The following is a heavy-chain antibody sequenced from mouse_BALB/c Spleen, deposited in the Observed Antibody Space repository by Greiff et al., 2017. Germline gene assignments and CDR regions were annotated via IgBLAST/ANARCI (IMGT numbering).Heavy chain of an antibody. CDR2: ISSGSSTI. V-gene: IGHV5-17*02. D-gene: IGHD4-1*01. CDR1: GFTFSSFG. J-gene: IGHJ4*01. CDR3: ARANWDGGYYAMDY. Sequence: EVKLVESGGGLVQPGGSRKLSCAASGFTFSSFGMHWVRQAPEKGLEWVAYISSGSSTIYYADTVKGRFTISRDNPKNTLFLQMTSLRSEDTAMYYCARANWDGGYYAMDYWGQGTSVTVSS.